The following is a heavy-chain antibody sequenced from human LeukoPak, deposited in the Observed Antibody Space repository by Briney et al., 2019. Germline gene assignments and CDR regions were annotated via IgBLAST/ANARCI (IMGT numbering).Heavy chain of an antibody. CDR2: IPSSGNAI. J-gene: IGHJ6*02. Sequence: GGSLRLSCAASGFTFSDWYLTWIRRAPGKGLEWVSYIPSSGNAIYYADSVKGRFTISRDNAKNSLYLEMSSLRAEDTAVYYCARGHYGLDVWGQGTTVTVSS. V-gene: IGHV3-11*01. CDR3: ARGHYGLDV. CDR1: GFTFSDWY.